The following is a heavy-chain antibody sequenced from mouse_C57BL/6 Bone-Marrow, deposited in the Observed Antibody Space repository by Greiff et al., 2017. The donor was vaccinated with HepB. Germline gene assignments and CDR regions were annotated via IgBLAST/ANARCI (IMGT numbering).Heavy chain of an antibody. J-gene: IGHJ3*01. Sequence: QVHVKQSGAELAKPGASVKLSCKASGYTFTSYWMHWVKQRPGQGLEWIGYINPSSGYTKYNQKFKDKATLTADKSSSTAYMQLSSLTYEDSAVYYCARYYYGSSWFAYWGQGTLVTVSA. CDR2: INPSSGYT. D-gene: IGHD1-1*01. V-gene: IGHV1-7*01. CDR3: ARYYYGSSWFAY. CDR1: GYTFTSYW.